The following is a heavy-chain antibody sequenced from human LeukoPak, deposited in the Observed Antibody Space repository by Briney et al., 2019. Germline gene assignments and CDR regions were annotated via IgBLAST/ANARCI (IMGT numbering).Heavy chain of an antibody. CDR2: ISSSSSYT. V-gene: IGHV3-11*06. CDR1: GFSFSDYY. Sequence: GGSLRLSCAASGFSFSDYYMSWIRQAPGKGLEWVSYISSSSSYTNYADSVKGRFTISRDNAKNSLYLQMNSLRAEDTAVYYCARGDYFDSRGLNWFDPWGQGILVTVSS. CDR3: ARGDYFDSRGLNWFDP. J-gene: IGHJ5*02. D-gene: IGHD3-22*01.